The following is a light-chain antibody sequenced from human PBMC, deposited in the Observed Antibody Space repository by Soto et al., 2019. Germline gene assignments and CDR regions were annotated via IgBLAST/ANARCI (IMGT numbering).Light chain of an antibody. V-gene: IGKV1-5*03. CDR2: RAS. CDR3: QQYNSYRA. J-gene: IGKJ1*01. Sequence: DIQMTQSPSTLSASVVDRVTITFRASETIDSWLAWHQQKPGRAPKLLISRASSLDSGVPSRFSGSGFGTEFTLTISSLQPDDFAAYYCQQYNSYRAFGQGTKVDIK. CDR1: ETIDSW.